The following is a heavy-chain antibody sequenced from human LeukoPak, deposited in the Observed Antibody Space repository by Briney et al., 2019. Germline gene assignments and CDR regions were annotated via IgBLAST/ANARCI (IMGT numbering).Heavy chain of an antibody. Sequence: SVKVSCKASGGTFSSYAISWVRQAPGQGLEWMGRITPIFGTANYAQKFQGRVTITTDESTSTAYMELSSLRSEDTAVYYCAIYYYGSGSYVDYWGQGTLVTVSS. CDR1: GGTFSSYA. V-gene: IGHV1-69*05. D-gene: IGHD3-10*01. CDR2: ITPIFGTA. CDR3: AIYYYGSGSYVDY. J-gene: IGHJ4*02.